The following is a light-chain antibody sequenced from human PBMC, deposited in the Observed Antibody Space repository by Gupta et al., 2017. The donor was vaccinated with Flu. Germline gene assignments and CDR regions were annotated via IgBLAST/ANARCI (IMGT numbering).Light chain of an antibody. CDR3: SSYTTTTTPLV. J-gene: IGLJ2*01. Sequence: ITISCTGTSSDIGVYNYVSWYQLNPVKAPRLLIYEVSNRPSGVSARFSGSKSGNTASLTISGLQADDEADYYCSSYTTTTTPLVFGGGTKLTVL. CDR1: SSDIGVYNY. V-gene: IGLV2-14*01. CDR2: EVS.